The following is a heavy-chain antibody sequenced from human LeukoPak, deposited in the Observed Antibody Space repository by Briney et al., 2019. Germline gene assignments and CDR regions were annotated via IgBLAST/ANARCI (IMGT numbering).Heavy chain of an antibody. D-gene: IGHD4-23*01. CDR1: GGSISSGSYY. J-gene: IGHJ4*02. CDR2: IYTSGST. CDR3: ARAQGYGGNFDY. Sequence: SHTLSLTCTVSGGSISSGSYYWRWIRQPAGRGLEWIGHIYTSGSTNYNRALKGRVTMSVDTSKNQFSLKLSSVTAADAAVYYCARAQGYGGNFDYWGQGTLVTVSS. V-gene: IGHV4-61*09.